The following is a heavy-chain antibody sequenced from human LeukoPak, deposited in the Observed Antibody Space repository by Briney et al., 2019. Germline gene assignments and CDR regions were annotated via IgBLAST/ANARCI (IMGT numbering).Heavy chain of an antibody. J-gene: IGHJ4*02. CDR3: ATIPSTVVKTEDLDY. CDR1: GFTFSDYY. D-gene: IGHD4-23*01. V-gene: IGHV3-11*01. CDR2: ISSSGSTI. Sequence: GGSLRLSCAASGFTFSDYYMSWIRQAPGKGLEWVSYISSSGSTIYYADSVKGRFTISRDNSKNTLYLQMNSLRAEDTAVYYCATIPSTVVKTEDLDYWGQGTLVTVSS.